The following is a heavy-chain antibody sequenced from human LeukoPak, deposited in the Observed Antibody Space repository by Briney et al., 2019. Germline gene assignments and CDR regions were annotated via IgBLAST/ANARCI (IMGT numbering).Heavy chain of an antibody. CDR2: IDSKTNIHAT. Sequence: PGGSLRLSCAASGFTFSDCAIHWVRQTPGKGLEWLGRIDSKTNIHATAYAASVKGRFTISRTDSENTAYLQMSSLRTEDTAVYHCTRDSGTYYWLDPWRQGTLVTVSS. V-gene: IGHV3-73*01. CDR1: GFTFSDCA. J-gene: IGHJ5*02. CDR3: TRDSGTYYWLDP. D-gene: IGHD1-26*01.